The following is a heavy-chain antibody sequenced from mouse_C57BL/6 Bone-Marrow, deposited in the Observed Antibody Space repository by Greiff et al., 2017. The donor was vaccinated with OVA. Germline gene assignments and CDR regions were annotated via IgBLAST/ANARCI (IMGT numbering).Heavy chain of an antibody. V-gene: IGHV7-3*01. D-gene: IGHD4-1*02. CDR3: ARSTGTFAY. CDR1: GFTFTDYY. Sequence: EVKLVESGGGLVQPGGSLSLSCAASGFTFTDYYMSWVRQPPGKALEWLGFIRNKANGYTTVYSASVKGRFTISRDNSQSILYLQMNALRAEDSATYYCARSTGTFAYWGQGTLVTVSA. J-gene: IGHJ3*01. CDR2: IRNKANGYTT.